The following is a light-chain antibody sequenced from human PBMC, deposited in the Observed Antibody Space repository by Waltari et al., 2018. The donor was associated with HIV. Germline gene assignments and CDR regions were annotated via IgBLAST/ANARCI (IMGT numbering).Light chain of an antibody. CDR3: QQRSET. J-gene: IGKJ4*01. V-gene: IGKV3-11*01. CDR1: QRVSSS. Sequence: EIVLTQSPATLSLSPGERATLSCRASQRVSSSLAWYQQKPGQAPRLLIYDASNRATGIPARFSGSGSGTDFTLTISSLEPEDFAVYYCQQRSETFGGGTKVEIK. CDR2: DAS.